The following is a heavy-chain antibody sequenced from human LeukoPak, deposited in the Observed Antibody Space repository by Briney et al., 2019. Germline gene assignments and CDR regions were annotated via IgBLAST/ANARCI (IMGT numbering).Heavy chain of an antibody. CDR3: ARGLHDYGVYPLGY. CDR2: IYYSGST. V-gene: IGHV4-59*01. D-gene: IGHD4-17*01. J-gene: IGHJ4*02. CDR1: GGSISSYY. Sequence: PSETLSLTCTVSGGSISSYYWSWIRQPPGKGLEWIGYIYYSGSTNYNPSLKSRVTISVDTSKNQFSLKLSSVTAADTAVYYCARGLHDYGVYPLGYWGQGTLVTVSS.